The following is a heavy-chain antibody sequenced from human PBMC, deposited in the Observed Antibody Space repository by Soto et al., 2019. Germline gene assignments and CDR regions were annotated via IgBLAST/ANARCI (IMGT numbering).Heavy chain of an antibody. D-gene: IGHD1-1*01. V-gene: IGHV1-8*01. Sequence: ASVKVSCKASGYTFTSYDIYWVRKATGQGLEWMGWMNPNTGNSGYAQKFQGRVTMTSDTSISTAHMELSSLRSEDTAVYYCARRAETNGWNGFGADKYYFDFWGQGTLVTV. J-gene: IGHJ4*02. CDR2: MNPNTGNS. CDR3: ARRAETNGWNGFGADKYYFDF. CDR1: GYTFTSYD.